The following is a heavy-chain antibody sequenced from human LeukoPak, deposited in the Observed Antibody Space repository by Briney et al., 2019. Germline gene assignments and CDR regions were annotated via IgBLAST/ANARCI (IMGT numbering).Heavy chain of an antibody. Sequence: GGSLRLSCAASGFTFSSYAMSWVRQAPGKGLEWVSAISGSGGSTYYADSVKGRFTISRDNSKNTLYLQMNSLRAEDTAVYYCAKDRGGYYYDSSAPTFDYWGQGTLATVSS. J-gene: IGHJ4*02. CDR2: ISGSGGST. V-gene: IGHV3-23*01. CDR1: GFTFSSYA. D-gene: IGHD3-22*01. CDR3: AKDRGGYYYDSSAPTFDY.